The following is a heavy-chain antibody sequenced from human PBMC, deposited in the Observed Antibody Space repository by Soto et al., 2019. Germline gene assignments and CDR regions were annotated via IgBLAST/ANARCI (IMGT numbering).Heavy chain of an antibody. V-gene: IGHV1-8*01. J-gene: IGHJ4*02. CDR1: GYTFTSYD. CDR3: ARVSRYYNDY. CDR2: MNPNSGNT. D-gene: IGHD3-10*01. Sequence: QVQLVQSGAEVKKPGASVKVSCKASGYTFTSYDINWVRQATGQGLEWMGWMNPNSGNTGYAQKFQXXVXMTXNTSISTAYMELSSLRSEDTAVYYCARVSRYYNDYWGQGTLVTVSS.